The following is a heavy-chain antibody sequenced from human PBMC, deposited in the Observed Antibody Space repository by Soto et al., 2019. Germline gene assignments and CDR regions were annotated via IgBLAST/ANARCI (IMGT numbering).Heavy chain of an antibody. CDR3: ARARSVGASHYFDY. CDR2: IYYSGST. V-gene: IGHV4-39*01. CDR1: GGSITGYY. D-gene: IGHD1-26*01. J-gene: IGHJ4*02. Sequence: SETLSLTCTVSGGSITGYYWGWIRQPPGKGLEWIGSIYYSGSTYYNPSLKSRVTISVDTSKNQFSLKLSSVTAADTAVYYCARARSVGASHYFDYWGQGTLVTVSS.